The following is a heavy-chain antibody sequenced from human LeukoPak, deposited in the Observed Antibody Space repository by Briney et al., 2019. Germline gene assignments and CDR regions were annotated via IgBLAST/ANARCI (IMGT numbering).Heavy chain of an antibody. CDR3: ARAYYYDSSGYLEAFDI. J-gene: IGHJ3*02. V-gene: IGHV4-39*07. CDR2: IYYSGST. D-gene: IGHD3-22*01. Sequence: SETLSLTCTVSGGSISSSSYYWGWIRQPPGKGLERIGSIYYSGSTYYNPPLKSRVTISVDTSKNQFSLTLSSVTAADTAVYYCARAYYYDSSGYLEAFDIWGQGTMVTVSS. CDR1: GGSISSSSYY.